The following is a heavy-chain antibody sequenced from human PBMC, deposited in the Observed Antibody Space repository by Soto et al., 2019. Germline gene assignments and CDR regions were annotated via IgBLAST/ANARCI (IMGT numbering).Heavy chain of an antibody. D-gene: IGHD6-6*01. Sequence: GESLKISCKGSGYSFTSYWIGWVRQMPGKGLEWMGIIYPGDSDTRYSPSFQGQVTISGDQSISTAYLQWSSLKASDTAMYYWARLPGFEYSCSYTASYYYYYGMDVWGQGTTVTGSS. J-gene: IGHJ6*02. V-gene: IGHV5-51*01. CDR3: ARLPGFEYSCSYTASYYYYYGMDV. CDR1: GYSFTSYW. CDR2: IYPGDSDT.